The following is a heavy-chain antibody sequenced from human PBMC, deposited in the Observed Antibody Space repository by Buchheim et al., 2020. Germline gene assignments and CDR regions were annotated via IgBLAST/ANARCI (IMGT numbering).Heavy chain of an antibody. D-gene: IGHD6-13*01. CDR2: IYYSGST. V-gene: IGHV4-59*01. Sequence: QVQLQESGPGLVKPSETLSLTCTVSGGSISSYYWSWIRQPPGKGLDWIGYIYYSGSTNYHPSLKSRVTIPVDTSKHQFSLKMSSVTAADTAVYDCARVQNFGYSSSWYSVFDYWGQGTL. J-gene: IGHJ4*02. CDR3: ARVQNFGYSSSWYSVFDY. CDR1: GGSISSYY.